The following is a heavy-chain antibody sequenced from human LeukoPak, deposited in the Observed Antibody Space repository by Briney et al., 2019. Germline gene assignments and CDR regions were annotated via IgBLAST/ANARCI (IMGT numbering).Heavy chain of an antibody. Sequence: PSQTLSLTCTVSGNSISSGDYYWSWLRQPAGKGLEWIGRIYTSGSTNYNPSLKSPLTISGDTSKNQFSLRLSSVTAADTAVYYCARVYCSGGSCYQYYFDYWGQGTLVTVSS. CDR3: ARVYCSGGSCYQYYFDY. D-gene: IGHD2-15*01. V-gene: IGHV4-61*02. CDR1: GNSISSGDYY. CDR2: IYTSGST. J-gene: IGHJ4*02.